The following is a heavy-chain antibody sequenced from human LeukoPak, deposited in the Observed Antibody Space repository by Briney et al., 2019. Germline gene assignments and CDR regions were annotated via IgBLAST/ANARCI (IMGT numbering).Heavy chain of an antibody. J-gene: IGHJ5*02. CDR3: AREPGIAAAGTSS. CDR2: IRYDGSIK. CDR1: GFTFSNYG. Sequence: PGGSLRLSSAASGFTFSNYGMHWVRQAPGKGLEWVAFIRYDGSIKYYADSVKGRFTISRDNSKNTLYLQMNSLRAEDTAVYYCAREPGIAAAGTSSWGQGTLVTVSS. V-gene: IGHV3-30*02. D-gene: IGHD6-13*01.